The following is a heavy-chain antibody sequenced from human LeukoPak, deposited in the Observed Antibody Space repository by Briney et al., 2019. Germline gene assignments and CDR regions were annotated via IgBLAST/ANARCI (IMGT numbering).Heavy chain of an antibody. V-gene: IGHV3-53*01. Sequence: GGSLRLSCAASGFSVSNNYMSRVRQAPGKGLEWVSVIYSGGSTYYADSVKGRFTISRDNSKNTLYLQMNSLRAEDTAVYYCASARGIEAAGTSWFDPWGQGTLVTVSS. D-gene: IGHD6-13*01. CDR1: GFSVSNNY. CDR3: ASARGIEAAGTSWFDP. J-gene: IGHJ5*02. CDR2: IYSGGST.